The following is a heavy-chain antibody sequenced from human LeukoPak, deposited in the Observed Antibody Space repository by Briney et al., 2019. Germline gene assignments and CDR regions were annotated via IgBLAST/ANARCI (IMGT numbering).Heavy chain of an antibody. CDR3: VGRGFQLVYDY. V-gene: IGHV3-11*04. CDR2: IDLSGNVK. CDR1: GFTFSDYY. J-gene: IGHJ4*02. Sequence: PGGSLRLSCAASGFTFSDYYMSWVRQAPGKGLEWLSYIDLSGNVKYYVDSVKGRFTISRDNAKNSLHLQMDSLRAEDTAVYYCVGRGFQLVYDYWGQGILVTVSS. D-gene: IGHD6-13*01.